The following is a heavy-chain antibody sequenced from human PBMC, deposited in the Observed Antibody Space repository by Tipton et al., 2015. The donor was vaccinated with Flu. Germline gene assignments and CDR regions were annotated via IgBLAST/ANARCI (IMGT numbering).Heavy chain of an antibody. CDR3: ANFYDAIAGGYYVMYV. V-gene: IGHV4-34*01. J-gene: IGHJ6*02. CDR1: GGSFSSYY. Sequence: TLSLTCAVYGGSFSSYYWSWIRQTPGKGLEWIGDINHSGSTNYNPSLKSRVTISVDTSKNQFSRKLSSVTAADTAVYYCANFYDAIAGGYYVMYVCGQGTTVTVS. CDR2: INHSGST. D-gene: IGHD5/OR15-5a*01.